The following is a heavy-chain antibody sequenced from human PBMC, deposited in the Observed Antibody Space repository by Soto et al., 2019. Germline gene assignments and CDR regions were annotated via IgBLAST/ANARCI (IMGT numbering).Heavy chain of an antibody. CDR2: ISSSGSTI. CDR3: ARGITMVRGVIGHYYGMDV. Sequence: GGSLRLSCAASGFTFSSYEMNWVRQAPGKGLEWVSYISSSGSTIYYADSVKGRFTISRDNAKNSLYLQMNSLRAEDTAVYYCARGITMVRGVIGHYYGMDVWGQGTTVTVSS. V-gene: IGHV3-48*03. CDR1: GFTFSSYE. D-gene: IGHD3-10*01. J-gene: IGHJ6*02.